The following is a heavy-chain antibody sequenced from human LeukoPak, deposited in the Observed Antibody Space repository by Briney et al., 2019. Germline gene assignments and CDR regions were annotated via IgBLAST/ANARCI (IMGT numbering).Heavy chain of an antibody. CDR3: ASLHDYGDSEVGY. D-gene: IGHD4-17*01. CDR1: GYTFTSYD. Sequence: AASVKVSCKASGYTFTSYDINWVRQATGQGLEWMGWMNPNSGNTGYARKFQGRVTMTRNTSISTAYMELSSLRSEDTAVYYCASLHDYGDSEVGYWGQGTLVTVSS. CDR2: MNPNSGNT. J-gene: IGHJ4*02. V-gene: IGHV1-8*01.